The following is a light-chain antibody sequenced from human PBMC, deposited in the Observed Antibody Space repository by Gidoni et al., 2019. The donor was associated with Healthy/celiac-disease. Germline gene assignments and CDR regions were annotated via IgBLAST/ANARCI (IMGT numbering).Light chain of an antibody. CDR2: AAS. V-gene: IGKV1-39*01. J-gene: IGKJ1*01. Sequence: DIQMTQSPSSLYASVGDRVTITCRASQSSSSYLNWYQQKPGKAPKLLIYAASSLQSGVPSRFSGSGSGTDFTLTISSLQPEDFATYYCQQSYSTPWTFGQATKVEIK. CDR3: QQSYSTPWT. CDR1: QSSSSY.